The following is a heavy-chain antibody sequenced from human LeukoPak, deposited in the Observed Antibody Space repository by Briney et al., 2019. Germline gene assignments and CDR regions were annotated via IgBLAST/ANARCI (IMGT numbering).Heavy chain of an antibody. CDR1: GFTFSRYW. CDR3: ARDVGDYYYGMDV. V-gene: IGHV3-7*05. D-gene: IGHD1-26*01. Sequence: QPGGSLRLSCAASGFTFSRYWMNWVRQAPGKGLEWVANIKQDGSEKYYVDSVKGRFTISRDNAKNSLYLQMNSLRAEDTAVYYCARDVGDYYYGMDVWGQGTTVTVSS. CDR2: IKQDGSEK. J-gene: IGHJ6*02.